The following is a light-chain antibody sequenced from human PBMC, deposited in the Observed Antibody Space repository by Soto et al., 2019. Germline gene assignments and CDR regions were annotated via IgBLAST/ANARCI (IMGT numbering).Light chain of an antibody. J-gene: IGKJ4*01. CDR3: QQYYTTPLT. V-gene: IGKV4-1*01. Sequence: DIVMTQSPDSLAVSLGERATIKCXXXXSVLYSSNXXXXLGWYQQKPGQPPKLLIYWASTRESGVPDRFSGSGSGTDFTLTISSLQAEDVALYYCQQYYTTPLTFGGGTKVEIK. CDR2: WAS. CDR1: XSVLYSSNXXXX.